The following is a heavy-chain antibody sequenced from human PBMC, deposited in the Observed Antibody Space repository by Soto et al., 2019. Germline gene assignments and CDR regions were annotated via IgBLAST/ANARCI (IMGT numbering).Heavy chain of an antibody. CDR2: IWYDGSNK. Sequence: GGSLRLSCAASGFTFSSFGMHWVRQAPGKGLEWVAVIWYDGSNKYYADSVKGRFTISRDNSKNTLYLQMNSLRAEDTAVYYCARRGSGSYYDYWGQGTLVTVSS. CDR1: GFTFSSFG. D-gene: IGHD1-26*01. CDR3: ARRGSGSYYDY. V-gene: IGHV3-33*08. J-gene: IGHJ4*02.